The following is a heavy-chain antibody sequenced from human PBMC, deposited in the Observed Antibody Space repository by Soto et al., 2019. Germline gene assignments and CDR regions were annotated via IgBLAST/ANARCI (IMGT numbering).Heavy chain of an antibody. CDR1: GGSITSDHYY. J-gene: IGHJ5*02. CDR2: IYHRGDT. V-gene: IGHV4-31*03. Sequence: QVQLQESGPGLVKPSETLSLTCSVSGGSITSDHYYWNWIRQRPGKVLEWIGFIYHRGDTYYNPSLRSRVSMSVDTSKNQFSLNLRSVTVADTAVYWCAPYRAAAGAGFDPWGQGTQVTVSS. D-gene: IGHD6-13*01. CDR3: APYRAAAGAGFDP.